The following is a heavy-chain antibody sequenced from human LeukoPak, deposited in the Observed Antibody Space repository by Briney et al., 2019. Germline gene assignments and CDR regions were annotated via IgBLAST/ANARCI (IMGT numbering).Heavy chain of an antibody. J-gene: IGHJ6*01. V-gene: IGHV4-59*01. CDR3: AMEEFGSDYLYGIFV. CDR1: GGSISSYY. D-gene: IGHD3-10*01. CDR2: MYYTGST. Sequence: SETLSLTCTVSGGSISSYYWSWIRPPPGEGLEWVGYMYYTGSTNYNTALKRRVIIPVDTSKAQFSLKLSSVTAAAPAVYYCAMEEFGSDYLYGIFVSGQRAPGTASP.